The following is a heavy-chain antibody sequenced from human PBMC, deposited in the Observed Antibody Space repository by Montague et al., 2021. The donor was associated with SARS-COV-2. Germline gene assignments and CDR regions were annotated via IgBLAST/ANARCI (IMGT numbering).Heavy chain of an antibody. CDR2: INRIVSA. CDR1: GSSFSGYY. V-gene: IGHV4-34*01. Sequence: SETLSLTCAVYGSSFSGYYWSWIREPPGKGLESIWEINRIVSANYNPSLKSRVTISVDTSKNQFSLNLRSVTTADTAVYYFARVAELDVFSVYYYGLDVWGQGTTVTVSS. J-gene: IGHJ6*02. CDR3: ARVAELDVFSVYYYGLDV. D-gene: IGHD5/OR15-5a*01.